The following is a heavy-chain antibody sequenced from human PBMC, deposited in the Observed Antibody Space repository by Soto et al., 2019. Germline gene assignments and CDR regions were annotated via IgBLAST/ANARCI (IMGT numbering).Heavy chain of an antibody. J-gene: IGHJ5*02. CDR1: RAFINSGGFY. D-gene: IGHD2-15*01. CDR3: VRGGIAGHWFDP. CDR2: IFHSGST. Sequence: PSETLSLTCSVSRAFINSGGFYYSWIRQPPGKGLEWLGYIFHSGSTLYNPSLRGQLTLSADRSRNQLSLYLTSVTAADTAVYYCVRGGIAGHWFDPWGQGILVTVSS. V-gene: IGHV4-31*01.